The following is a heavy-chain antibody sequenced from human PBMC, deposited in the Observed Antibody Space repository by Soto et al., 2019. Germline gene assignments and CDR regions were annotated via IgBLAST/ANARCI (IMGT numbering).Heavy chain of an antibody. V-gene: IGHV4-30-4*08. CDR3: AREGDGGESLDV. CDR1: GDSISSDYYH. Sequence: SETLSLTCTVSGDSISSDYYHWTWIRQSPGKGLEWIGYIHHSGSILYNPSLKSRVTISVDTSKNQFSLHLTSVTAADTAVYFCAREGDGGESLDVWGQGTTVTVSS. D-gene: IGHD2-21*01. CDR2: IHHSGSI. J-gene: IGHJ6*02.